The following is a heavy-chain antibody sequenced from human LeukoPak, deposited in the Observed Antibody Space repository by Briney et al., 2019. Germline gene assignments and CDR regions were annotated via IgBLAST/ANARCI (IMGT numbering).Heavy chain of an antibody. CDR1: GGSFSGYY. CDR3: ARVGDIVVVRAAREPFDY. J-gene: IGHJ4*02. D-gene: IGHD2-2*01. Sequence: PSETLSLTCAVYGGSFSGYYWSWIRQPPGKGLEWIGEINHSGSTNYNPSLKSRVTISVDTSKNQFSLKLSSVTAADTAVYYCARVGDIVVVRAAREPFDYWGQGTLVTVSS. CDR2: INHSGST. V-gene: IGHV4-34*01.